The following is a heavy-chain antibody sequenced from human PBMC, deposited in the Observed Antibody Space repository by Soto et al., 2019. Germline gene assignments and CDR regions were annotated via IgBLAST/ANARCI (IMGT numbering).Heavy chain of an antibody. V-gene: IGHV3-23*01. J-gene: IGHJ3*02. CDR1: GFTFSSYA. CDR3: AKDQYSYGYGGNDAFDI. CDR2: ISGSGGST. D-gene: IGHD5-18*01. Sequence: GGSLRLSCAASGFTFSSYAMSWVRQAPGKGLEWVSGISGSGGSTYYADSVKGRFTISRDNSKNTLYLQMNSLRAEDTAVYYCAKDQYSYGYGGNDAFDIWGQGTMVTVSS.